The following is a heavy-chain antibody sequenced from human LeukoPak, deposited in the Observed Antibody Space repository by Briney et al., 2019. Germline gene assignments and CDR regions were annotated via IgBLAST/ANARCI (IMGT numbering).Heavy chain of an antibody. CDR2: IYYSGST. Sequence: PSETLSLTCTVSGASISSYYWGWIRQPPGKGLEWIGYIYYSGSTNYNPSLKSRVTISVDTSKNQFSLKLSSVTAADMAMYYCARVKGDYSFDYWGQGTLVTVSS. D-gene: IGHD4-17*01. CDR1: GASISSYY. V-gene: IGHV4-59*01. J-gene: IGHJ4*02. CDR3: ARVKGDYSFDY.